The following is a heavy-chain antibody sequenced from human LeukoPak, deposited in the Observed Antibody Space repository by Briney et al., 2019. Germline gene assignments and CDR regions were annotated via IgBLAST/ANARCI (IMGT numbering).Heavy chain of an antibody. Sequence: PGGSLRLSCAASGFAFTSYAMSWVRQAPGKGLEWVAVISYDGSNKYYADSVKGRFTISRDNSKNTLYLQMNSLRAEDTAMYYCAKDVDTVMDWANDAFDVWGQGTMVIVSS. J-gene: IGHJ3*01. D-gene: IGHD5-18*01. V-gene: IGHV3-30*18. CDR3: AKDVDTVMDWANDAFDV. CDR1: GFAFTSYA. CDR2: ISYDGSNK.